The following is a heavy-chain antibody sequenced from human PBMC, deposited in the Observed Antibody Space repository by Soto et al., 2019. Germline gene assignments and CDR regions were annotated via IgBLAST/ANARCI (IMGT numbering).Heavy chain of an antibody. V-gene: IGHV4-34*01. CDR3: ARVPYGSGSYYSLGNWFDP. CDR2: INHSGST. D-gene: IGHD3-10*01. Sequence: SETLSLTCAVYGGSFSGYYWSWIRQPPGKGLEWIGEINHSGSTNYNPSLKSRVTTSVDTSKNQFSLKLSSVTAADTAVYYCARVPYGSGSYYSLGNWFDPWGQGTLVTVS. CDR1: GGSFSGYY. J-gene: IGHJ5*02.